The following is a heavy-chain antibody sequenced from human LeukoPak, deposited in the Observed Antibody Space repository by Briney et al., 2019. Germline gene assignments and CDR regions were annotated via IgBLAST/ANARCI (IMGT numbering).Heavy chain of an antibody. V-gene: IGHV3-48*03. CDR2: ISSSGRTM. CDR1: GFTFSNYE. J-gene: IGHJ4*02. Sequence: PGGSLRLSCGASGFTFSNYEMNWVRQAPGKGLEWLSYISSSGRTMYYADSVKGRFTISRDNAKNSLYLQMNSLRAEDTAVYYCARDRKAAVTYPDYWGQGTLVTVSS. CDR3: ARDRKAAVTYPDY. D-gene: IGHD4-17*01.